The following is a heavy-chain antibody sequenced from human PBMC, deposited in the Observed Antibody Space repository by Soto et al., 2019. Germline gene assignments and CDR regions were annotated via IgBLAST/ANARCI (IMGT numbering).Heavy chain of an antibody. CDR2: ISWNSGSI. CDR3: AKDIKYCSGGSACPGDAFDI. V-gene: IGHV3-9*01. J-gene: IGHJ3*02. Sequence: ESGGGLVQPGRSLRLSCAASGFTFDDYAMHWVRQAPGTGLEWVSGISWNSGSIGYADSVKGRFTISRDNAKNSLYLQMNSLRAEDTALYYCAKDIKYCSGGSACPGDAFDIWGQGTMVTVSS. CDR1: GFTFDDYA. D-gene: IGHD2-15*01.